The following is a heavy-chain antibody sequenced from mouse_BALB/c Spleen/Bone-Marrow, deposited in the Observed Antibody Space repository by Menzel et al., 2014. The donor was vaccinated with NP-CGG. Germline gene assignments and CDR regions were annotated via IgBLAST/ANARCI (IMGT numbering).Heavy chain of an antibody. CDR3: ARAFDY. V-gene: IGHV2-9*02. Sequence: QVQLQQSGPGLVAPSQSLSITCTVSGFSLTSYSVYWVRQPPGKGLEWLGVIWAGGSTNYNSALMSRLSISKDNSKSQVSLKTNSLQTDDTAMYYCARAFDYWGQGTTLTVSS. J-gene: IGHJ2*01. CDR2: IWAGGST. CDR1: GFSLTSYS.